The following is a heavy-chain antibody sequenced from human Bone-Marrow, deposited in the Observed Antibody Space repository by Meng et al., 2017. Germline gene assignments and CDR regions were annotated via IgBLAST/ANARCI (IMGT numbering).Heavy chain of an antibody. V-gene: IGHV3-15*01. J-gene: IGHJ4*02. D-gene: IGHD1-26*01. Sequence: EVQLVESGGGLVQPGGSLRLSCAASGFTFSSYDMHWVRQATGKGLEWVGCIKRKTDGGTIEYAAPVKGRFTISRDDSKNTLYLQMNSLKTEDTAVYYCTTLGASDYWGQGTLVTVSS. CDR1: GFTFSSYD. CDR3: TTLGASDY. CDR2: IKRKTDGGTI.